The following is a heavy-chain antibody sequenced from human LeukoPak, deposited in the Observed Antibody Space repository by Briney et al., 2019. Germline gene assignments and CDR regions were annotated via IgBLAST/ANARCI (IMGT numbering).Heavy chain of an antibody. Sequence: ASVKFSRKASGYTFTSYAMHWVRQATGQRLEWMGWINAGNGNTKYSQEFQCRVTITRDTSASTAYMELSSLRSEDTAVYYCARVLPHYDFWSGYYYGAFDIWGQGTMVTVSS. J-gene: IGHJ3*02. CDR2: INAGNGNT. V-gene: IGHV1-3*03. CDR3: ARVLPHYDFWSGYYYGAFDI. D-gene: IGHD3-3*01. CDR1: GYTFTSYA.